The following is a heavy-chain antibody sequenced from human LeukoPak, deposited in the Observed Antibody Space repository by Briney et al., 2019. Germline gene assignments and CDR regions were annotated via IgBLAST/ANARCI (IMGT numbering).Heavy chain of an antibody. CDR2: ISSSSSTI. D-gene: IGHD3-3*01. CDR3: ARSVVITIFGMVSSFDY. CDR1: GFTFSSYS. Sequence: GGSLRLSCAASGFTFSSYSMNWVRQAPGKGLEWVSYISSSSSTIYYADSVKGRFTISRDNAKNSLYLQMNSLRAEDTAVYYCARSVVITIFGMVSSFDYWGQRTLVTVSS. V-gene: IGHV3-48*04. J-gene: IGHJ4*02.